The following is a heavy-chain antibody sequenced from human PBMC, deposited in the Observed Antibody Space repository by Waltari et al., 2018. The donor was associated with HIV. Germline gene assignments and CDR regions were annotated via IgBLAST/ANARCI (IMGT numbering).Heavy chain of an antibody. Sequence: QVQLVQSGAEVTKPGASVKVSCKASGYTFTGYYMSWVRQAPGQGLEWMGWINPNSGGTNYAQKFQGRVTMTRDTSISTAYMELSRLRSDDTAVYYCATALYSSSSAGSIDYWGQGTLVTVSS. D-gene: IGHD6-6*01. J-gene: IGHJ4*02. V-gene: IGHV1-2*02. CDR1: GYTFTGYY. CDR3: ATALYSSSSAGSIDY. CDR2: INPNSGGT.